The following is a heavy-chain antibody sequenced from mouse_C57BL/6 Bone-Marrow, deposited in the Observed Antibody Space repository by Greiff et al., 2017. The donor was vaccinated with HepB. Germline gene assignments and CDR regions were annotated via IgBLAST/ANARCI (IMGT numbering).Heavy chain of an antibody. Sequence: EVKLMESGGDLVKPGGSLKLSCAASGFTFSSYGMSWVRQTPDKRLEWVATISSGGSYTYYPDSVKGRFTISRDNAKNTLYLQMSSLKSEDTAMYYCARHRPYGNYTMDYWGQGTSVTVSS. J-gene: IGHJ4*01. V-gene: IGHV5-6*01. D-gene: IGHD2-1*01. CDR3: ARHRPYGNYTMDY. CDR1: GFTFSSYG. CDR2: ISSGGSYT.